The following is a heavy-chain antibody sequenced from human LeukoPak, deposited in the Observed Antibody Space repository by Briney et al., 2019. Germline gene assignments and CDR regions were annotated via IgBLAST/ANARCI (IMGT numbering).Heavy chain of an antibody. J-gene: IGHJ4*02. D-gene: IGHD3-22*01. CDR2: ISGSGGST. CDR1: GFTFSSYA. CDR3: AKGAGWDYYDSSGYSDY. V-gene: IGHV3-23*01. Sequence: GGSLRLSCAASGFTFSSYAMSWVRQAPGKGLEWVSAISGSGGSTYYADSVKGRFTISRDNSKNTLYLQMNSLRAEDTAVYYCAKGAGWDYYDSSGYSDYWGQGTLVTVSS.